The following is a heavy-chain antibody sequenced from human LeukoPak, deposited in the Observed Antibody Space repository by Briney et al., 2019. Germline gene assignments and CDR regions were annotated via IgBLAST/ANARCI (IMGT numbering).Heavy chain of an antibody. CDR3: ARERDYYDSSGYYVGAFDI. J-gene: IGHJ3*02. V-gene: IGHV1-18*01. CDR1: GYTFTSYG. D-gene: IGHD3-22*01. CDR2: ISAYNGNT. Sequence: ASVKVSCKASGYTFTSYGISWVRQGPGQGLEWMGWISAYNGNTNYAQKLQGRVTMTTDTSTSTAYMELRSLRSDDTAVYYCARERDYYDSSGYYVGAFDIWGQGTMVTVSS.